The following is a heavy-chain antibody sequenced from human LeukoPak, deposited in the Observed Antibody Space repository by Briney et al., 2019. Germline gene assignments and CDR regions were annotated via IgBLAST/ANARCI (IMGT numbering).Heavy chain of an antibody. J-gene: IGHJ4*02. V-gene: IGHV3-23*01. Sequence: GGSLRLSCAVSGITLSNYGMSWVRQAPGKGLEWVAGISDSGGRTSYADSVKGRFTISRGNPKNTLYLQINSLRAEDTAVYFCAKRGVVIRVILVGFHKEAYYFDSWGQGALVTVSS. CDR1: GITLSNYG. CDR3: AKRGVVIRVILVGFHKEAYYFDS. D-gene: IGHD3-22*01. CDR2: ISDSGGRT.